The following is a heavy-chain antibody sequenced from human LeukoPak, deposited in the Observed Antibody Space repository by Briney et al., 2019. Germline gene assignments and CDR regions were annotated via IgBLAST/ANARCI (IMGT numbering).Heavy chain of an antibody. V-gene: IGHV4-31*03. CDR1: GGSISSGGYY. J-gene: IGHJ3*02. D-gene: IGHD1-26*01. CDR2: IYYSGST. Sequence: PSQTLSLTCTVSGGSISSGGYYWSWIRQHPGKGLEWIGYIYYSGSTYYNPSLKSRVTISVDTSKNQFSLKLSSVTAADTAVYYCARVVPSGPTWEKDAFDIWGQGTMVTVSS. CDR3: ARVVPSGPTWEKDAFDI.